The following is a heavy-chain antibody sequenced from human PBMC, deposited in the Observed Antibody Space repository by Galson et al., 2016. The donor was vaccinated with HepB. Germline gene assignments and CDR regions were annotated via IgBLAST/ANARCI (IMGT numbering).Heavy chain of an antibody. Sequence: SLRLSCAASGFTFSSYGMHWVRQAPGKGLEWVANIKQDGSEKYYVDSVKGRFTISRDDAKNSVYLQMNSLRAEDTAVYYCARDETYCSGGSCYDGQLFDYWGQGTTVTVSS. CDR3: ARDETYCSGGSCYDGQLFDY. CDR2: IKQDGSEK. J-gene: IGHJ4*03. V-gene: IGHV3-7*01. CDR1: GFTFSSYG. D-gene: IGHD2-15*01.